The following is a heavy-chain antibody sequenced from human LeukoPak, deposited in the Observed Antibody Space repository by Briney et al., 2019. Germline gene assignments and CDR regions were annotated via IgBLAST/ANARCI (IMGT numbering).Heavy chain of an antibody. CDR3: ARGRDTVTLDY. V-gene: IGHV3-53*01. J-gene: IGHJ4*02. CDR1: GFTVSINY. D-gene: IGHD4-17*01. Sequence: PGGSLRLSCAASGFTVSINYMSWVRQAPGKGLEWVSVIYSGGSTYYADSVKGRFTISRDNSKNTLYLQMNSLRAEDTAVYYCARGRDTVTLDYWGQGTLVTVSS. CDR2: IYSGGST.